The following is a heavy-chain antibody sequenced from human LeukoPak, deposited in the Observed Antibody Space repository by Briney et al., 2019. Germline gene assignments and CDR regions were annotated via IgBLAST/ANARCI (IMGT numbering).Heavy chain of an antibody. CDR3: ARESCSSTSCYCHY. Sequence: GASVKVSCKTSGYTFIGYYMHWVRQAPGQGLEWMGWINPNSGGTSYAQKFQGRVTMTRDTSITTAYMEMSRLRSDDTAVYYCARESCSSTSCYCHYWGQGTLVTVSS. CDR1: GYTFIGYY. V-gene: IGHV1-2*02. J-gene: IGHJ4*02. D-gene: IGHD2-2*01. CDR2: INPNSGGT.